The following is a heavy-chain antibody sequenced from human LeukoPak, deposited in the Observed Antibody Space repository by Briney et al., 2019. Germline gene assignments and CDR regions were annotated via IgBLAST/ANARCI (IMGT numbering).Heavy chain of an antibody. Sequence: PSETLSLTCAVYGESFSGYYWSWIRQPPGKGLEWIGEINHSGSTNYNPSLKSRVTISVDTSKNQFSLKLSSVTAADTAVYYCARRATTSRFTIIRGIPLRLYYYYMDVWGKGTTVTISS. V-gene: IGHV4-34*01. J-gene: IGHJ6*03. D-gene: IGHD3-10*01. CDR1: GESFSGYY. CDR2: INHSGST. CDR3: ARRATTSRFTIIRGIPLRLYYYYMDV.